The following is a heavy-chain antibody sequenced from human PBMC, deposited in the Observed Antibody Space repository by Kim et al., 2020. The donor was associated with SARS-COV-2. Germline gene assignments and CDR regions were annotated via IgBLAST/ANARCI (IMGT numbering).Heavy chain of an antibody. CDR3: ARAPADYDILTGYYHLGM. CDR1: GGSISSYY. CDR2: IYYSGST. V-gene: IGHV4-59*01. D-gene: IGHD3-9*01. J-gene: IGHJ6*01. Sequence: SETLSLTCTVSGGSISSYYWSWIRQPPGKGLEWIGYIYYSGSTNYNPSLKSRVTISVDTSKNQFSLKLSSVTAADTAVYYCARAPADYDILTGYYHLGM.